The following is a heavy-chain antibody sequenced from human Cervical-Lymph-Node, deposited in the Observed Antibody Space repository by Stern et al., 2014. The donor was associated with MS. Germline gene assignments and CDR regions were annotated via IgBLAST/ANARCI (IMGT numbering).Heavy chain of an antibody. CDR3: ARGVTAFYGMDV. J-gene: IGHJ6*02. Sequence: QVQLVQSGAEVKKPGASGKVSCKASGYTLSFYHIHWVRQAPGQGLEWMGIIDPSGGSTTYAQRLQGRVTMTRDTPTSTVYMELSSLTSEDTAVYYCARGVTAFYGMDVWGQGTTVTVSS. CDR2: IDPSGGST. D-gene: IGHD5/OR15-5a*01. CDR1: GYTLSFYH. V-gene: IGHV1-46*01.